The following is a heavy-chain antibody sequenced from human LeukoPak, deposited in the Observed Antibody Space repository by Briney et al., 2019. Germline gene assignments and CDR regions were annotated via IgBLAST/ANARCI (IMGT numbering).Heavy chain of an antibody. J-gene: IGHJ6*02. Sequence: GGSLRLSCAASGFTFSSYAMHWVRQAPGKGLEWVAVIPYDGGNKYYADSVKGRFTISRDNSKNTLYLQMNSLRAEDTAVYYCARDQGLGDYGTLDVWGQGTTVTVSS. CDR1: GFTFSSYA. D-gene: IGHD4-17*01. CDR3: ARDQGLGDYGTLDV. CDR2: IPYDGGNK. V-gene: IGHV3-30-3*01.